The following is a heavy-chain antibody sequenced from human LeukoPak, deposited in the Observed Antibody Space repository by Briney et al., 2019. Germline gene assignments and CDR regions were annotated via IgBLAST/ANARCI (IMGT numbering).Heavy chain of an antibody. CDR2: IKQDGSEK. J-gene: IGHJ5*02. Sequence: PGGSLRLSCAASGFTFSSYWMSWLRQAPGKGLEWVANIKQDGSEKYYVDSVKGRFTISRDNAKNSLYLQMNSLRAEDTAVYYCARDRPFYGSGSYYNPWGQGTLVTVSS. CDR1: GFTFSSYW. V-gene: IGHV3-7*03. CDR3: ARDRPFYGSGSYYNP. D-gene: IGHD3-10*01.